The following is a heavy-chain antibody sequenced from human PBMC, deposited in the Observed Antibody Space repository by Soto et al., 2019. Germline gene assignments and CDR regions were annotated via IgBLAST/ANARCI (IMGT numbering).Heavy chain of an antibody. D-gene: IGHD6-6*01. CDR2: ISSNGVDT. Sequence: EVQLAESGGGLAQPGGSLRLSCAASGFTLSGYAMDWVRQAPGKGLEYVSGISSNGVDTYYANSVQGRFTISRDNSKNTVYLQMGSLRPEDMAVYYCARRARPDIYYMDVWGKGTTVTVSS. J-gene: IGHJ6*03. V-gene: IGHV3-64*01. CDR1: GFTLSGYA. CDR3: ARRARPDIYYMDV.